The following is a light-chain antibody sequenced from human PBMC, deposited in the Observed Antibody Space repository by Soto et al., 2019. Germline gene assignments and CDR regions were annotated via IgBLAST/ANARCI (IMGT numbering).Light chain of an antibody. CDR3: QQYNIWRSIT. V-gene: IGKV3-15*01. CDR2: DTS. CDR1: QSVRNK. Sequence: QWPATLSVFPGGRVTPSCRASQSVRNKVAWYQQKPGQTPRVIIYDTSTRAADIPARFSGSGYGTYFTPTISSLQSEDFAVYYCQQYNIWRSITFGPGTRLEIK. J-gene: IGKJ5*01.